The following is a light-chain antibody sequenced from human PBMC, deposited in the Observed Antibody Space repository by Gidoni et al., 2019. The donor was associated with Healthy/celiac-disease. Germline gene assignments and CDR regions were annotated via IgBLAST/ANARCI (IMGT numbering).Light chain of an antibody. V-gene: IGKV3-15*01. CDR2: GAS. CDR3: QQYNNWPPYT. J-gene: IGKJ2*01. CDR1: QSVSSN. Sequence: EIAMTQSPATLSASPGERATLSCSASQSVSSNSAWYQQKPGQAPRLLIYGASTRATGIPARFSGIGSGTEFTLTISILQSEDFAVSSCQQYNNWPPYTFGQGTKLEIK.